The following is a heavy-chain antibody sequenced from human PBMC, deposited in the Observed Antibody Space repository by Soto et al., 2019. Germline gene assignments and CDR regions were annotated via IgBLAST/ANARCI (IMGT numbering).Heavy chain of an antibody. V-gene: IGHV1-2*04. CDR3: ASSYGWSGAFDI. CDR1: GYTFTNYD. CDR2: INPNSGGT. D-gene: IGHD6-19*01. Sequence: ASVKVSCKASGYTFTNYDINWVRQAPGQGLEWMGWINPNSGGTNYAQKFQGWVTMTRDTSISTAYMELSRLRSDDTAVYYCASSYGWSGAFDIWGQGTMVTVSS. J-gene: IGHJ3*02.